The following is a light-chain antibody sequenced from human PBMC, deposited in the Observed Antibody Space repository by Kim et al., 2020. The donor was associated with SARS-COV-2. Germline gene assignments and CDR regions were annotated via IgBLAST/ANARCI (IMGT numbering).Light chain of an antibody. Sequence: GQSIAISCTGTSGDVGIYNFVSWYQQHPGKAPKLMIYDVSNRPSGVSNRFSGSKSGNTASLTISGLQAEDEADYYCSSYTTSATVVFGGGTQLSVL. J-gene: IGLJ3*02. CDR1: SGDVGIYNF. CDR2: DVS. V-gene: IGLV2-14*03. CDR3: SSYTTSATVV.